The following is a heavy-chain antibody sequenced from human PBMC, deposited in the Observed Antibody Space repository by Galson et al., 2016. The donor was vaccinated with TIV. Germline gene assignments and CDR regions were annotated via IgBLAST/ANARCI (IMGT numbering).Heavy chain of an antibody. J-gene: IGHJ4*02. Sequence: QSGAEVKKPGESLRISCKASGYPFTDSWMHWVRQAPGEGLEWMGWIDPNSGATLYAQTFQGRVTMTRGTSTSTTYVVLSRLTSDDTADYYCARGGVIRGLCLWGQGTLVTVSS. D-gene: IGHD3-16*02. CDR2: IDPNSGAT. CDR3: ARGGVIRGLCL. V-gene: IGHV1-2*02. CDR1: GYPFTDSW.